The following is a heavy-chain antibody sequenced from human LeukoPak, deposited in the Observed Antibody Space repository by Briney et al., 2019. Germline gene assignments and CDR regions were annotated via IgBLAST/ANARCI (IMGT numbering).Heavy chain of an antibody. Sequence: GASVKVSCKASGYTFTSYAMNWVRQAPGQGPEWMGWINTNTGNPTYAQGFTGRFVFSLDTSVSTAYLQISSLKTEDTAVYYCARDPFLSNWNHFDYWGQGTLVTVSS. CDR1: GYTFTSYA. V-gene: IGHV7-4-1*02. J-gene: IGHJ4*02. CDR3: ARDPFLSNWNHFDY. CDR2: INTNTGNP. D-gene: IGHD1-1*01.